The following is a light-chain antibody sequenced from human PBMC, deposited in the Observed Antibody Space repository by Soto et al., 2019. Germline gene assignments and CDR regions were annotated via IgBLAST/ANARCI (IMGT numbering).Light chain of an antibody. CDR3: QQYDYWWT. J-gene: IGKJ1*01. Sequence: EVVMTQSAGAVSVSPGERATLTCRASQSVTSNVAWYQQKPGQAPRLLIYRASARATGVPARFSGSGSGTESTLTISSLKSEDFGIYYCQQYDYWWTFGQGTKVDIK. CDR2: RAS. V-gene: IGKV3-15*01. CDR1: QSVTSN.